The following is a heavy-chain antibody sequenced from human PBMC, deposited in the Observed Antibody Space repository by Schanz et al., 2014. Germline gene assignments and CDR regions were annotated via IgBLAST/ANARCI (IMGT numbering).Heavy chain of an antibody. CDR1: GYTFAMYD. D-gene: IGHD5-12*01. CDR3: ARGYSGYSHFDY. Sequence: QVQLVQSGSELKKPGASVKVSCKASGYTFAMYDMNWVRQAPGQGLEWMGWINTNTANPTYAQGFTGRFVYTLDASVCTAYLEISSLKAADTAVYYCARGYSGYSHFDYWGQGALITVSS. V-gene: IGHV7-4-1*02. CDR2: INTNTANP. J-gene: IGHJ4*02.